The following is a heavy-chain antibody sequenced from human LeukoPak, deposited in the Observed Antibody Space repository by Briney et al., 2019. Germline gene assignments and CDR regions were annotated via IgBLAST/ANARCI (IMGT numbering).Heavy chain of an antibody. J-gene: IGHJ6*03. Sequence: SETLSLTCAVYGGSFSGYYWSWIRQPPGKGREWIGEINHSGSTNYNPSLKSRVTISVDTSKNQFSLKLSSVTAADTAVYYCARKDYCSGGSCYYMDVWGKGTTVTVSS. CDR2: INHSGST. CDR1: GGSFSGYY. CDR3: ARKDYCSGGSCYYMDV. V-gene: IGHV4-34*01. D-gene: IGHD2-15*01.